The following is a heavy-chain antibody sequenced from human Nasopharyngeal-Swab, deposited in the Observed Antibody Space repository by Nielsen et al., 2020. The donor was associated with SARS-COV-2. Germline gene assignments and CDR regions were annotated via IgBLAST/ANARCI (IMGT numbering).Heavy chain of an antibody. CDR2: INTNTGNP. Sequence: CVRQAPGHGLEWMGWINTNTGNPTSAQGFTGRFVFSFDTSVSTAYLQISSLKAEDTDVYYCARGAVGGTIGFFYYWGQGTLVT. D-gene: IGHD1-26*01. V-gene: IGHV7-4-1*02. J-gene: IGHJ4*02. CDR3: ARGAVGGTIGFFYY.